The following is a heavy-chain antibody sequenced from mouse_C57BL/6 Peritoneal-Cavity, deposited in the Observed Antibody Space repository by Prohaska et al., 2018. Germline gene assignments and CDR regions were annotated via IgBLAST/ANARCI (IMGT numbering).Heavy chain of an antibody. CDR2: IYPGDGDT. CDR1: GYAFSSSW. J-gene: IGHJ3*01. CDR3: ARGEGAWFAY. Sequence: PGASVKISCKASGYAFSSSWMNWVKQRPGKGLEWIGRIYPGDGDTNYNGKFKGKATLTADKSSSTAYMQLSSLTSEDSSGYFGARGEGAWFAYWGQGTLVTVSA. V-gene: IGHV1-82*01.